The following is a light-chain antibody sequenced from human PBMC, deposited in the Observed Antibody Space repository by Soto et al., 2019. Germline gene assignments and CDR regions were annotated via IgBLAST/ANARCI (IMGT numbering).Light chain of an antibody. J-gene: IGLJ6*01. CDR1: RGDIGSYDY. CDR2: GVS. V-gene: IGLV2-14*01. Sequence: QSALPQLASVSVSPGQTIPSSCSGTRGDIGSYDYVAWYQHVPGKTPKIFFYGVSNRPSGVSSRFSGSKSGNTASLTFSWRPAEDEADYYCFAYTGRSTSDVFGSGTKLTVL. CDR3: FAYTGRSTSDV.